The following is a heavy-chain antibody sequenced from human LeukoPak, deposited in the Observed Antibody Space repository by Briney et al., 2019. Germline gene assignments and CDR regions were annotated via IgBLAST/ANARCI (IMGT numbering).Heavy chain of an antibody. V-gene: IGHV3-23*01. J-gene: IGHJ5*02. CDR3: GKGVNRYSISNEHDP. CDR1: GFTFSSYA. Sequence: GGSLRLSWVASGFTFSSYAMSWVRQPAGKVLEWVSAISGSGGSTYYADSVKGRFTISRDNCKDTLYLQMNSLRAEDTAVYYGGKGVNRYSISNEHDPQGPGPTVTV. CDR2: ISGSGGST. D-gene: IGHD1-14*01.